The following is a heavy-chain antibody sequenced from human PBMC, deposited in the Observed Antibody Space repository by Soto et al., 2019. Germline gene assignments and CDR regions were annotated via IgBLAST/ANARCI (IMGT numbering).Heavy chain of an antibody. CDR2: IFCRGIT. D-gene: IGHD5-12*01. V-gene: IGHV4-4*07. J-gene: IGHJ4*02. CDR1: GGSNNNYD. CDR3: SKEGSYSAYNLADGIQLRSFDF. Sequence: SVTRSLTWTVSGGSNNNYDWSWVRQPAGRGLEWIGRIFCRGITSCNPSLGSRVGMSVDSSYNHFSINLSSVTAADMAGSYSSKEGSYSAYNLADGIQLRSFDFWGQGALVTVSS.